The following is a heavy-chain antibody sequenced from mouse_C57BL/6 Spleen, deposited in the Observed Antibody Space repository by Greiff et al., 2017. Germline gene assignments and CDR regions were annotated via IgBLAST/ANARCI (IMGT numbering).Heavy chain of an antibody. D-gene: IGHD2-4*01. Sequence: VHVKQSGPELVKPGASVKISCKASGYSFTDYNMNWVKQSNGKSLEWIGVINPNYGTTSYNQKFKGKATLTVDQSSSTAYMQLNSLTSEDSAVYYCARGLAYYDYDGYYFDYWGQGTTLTVSS. J-gene: IGHJ2*01. V-gene: IGHV1-39*01. CDR3: ARGLAYYDYDGYYFDY. CDR1: GYSFTDYN. CDR2: INPNYGTT.